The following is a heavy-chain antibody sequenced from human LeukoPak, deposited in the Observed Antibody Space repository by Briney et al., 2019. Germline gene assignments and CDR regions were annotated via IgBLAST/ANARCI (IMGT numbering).Heavy chain of an antibody. D-gene: IGHD3-22*01. CDR2: INHSGST. Sequence: KPSETLSLTCAVYGGSFSGYYWSWIRQPPGKGLEWIGEINHSGSTNYNPSLKSRVTISVDTSKNQFSLKLSSVTAADTAVYYCARGVVYYDSSGYYRYWGQGTLVTVSS. V-gene: IGHV4-34*01. J-gene: IGHJ4*02. CDR3: ARGVVYYDSSGYYRY. CDR1: GGSFSGYY.